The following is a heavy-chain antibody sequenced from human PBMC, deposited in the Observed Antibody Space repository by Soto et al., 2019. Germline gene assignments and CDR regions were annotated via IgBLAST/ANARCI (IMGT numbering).Heavy chain of an antibody. CDR1: GYIFTNYY. J-gene: IGHJ4*02. D-gene: IGHD7-27*01. V-gene: IGHV1-46*01. Sequence: QVQLVQSGAEVKNPGASVKLSCKASGYIFTNYYIHWVRQAPGQGLEWMAIINPSGGSTNYAQKFQGRVTLARDTFTNPVYMELSSLRSEDTSIYYCARDLTSGDYWGQGTLVTVSS. CDR3: ARDLTSGDY. CDR2: INPSGGST.